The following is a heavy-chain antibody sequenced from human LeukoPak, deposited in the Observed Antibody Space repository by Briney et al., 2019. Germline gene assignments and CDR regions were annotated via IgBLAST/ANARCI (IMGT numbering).Heavy chain of an antibody. J-gene: IGHJ5*02. CDR3: ARVMSAWEPTDGRSWFDP. Sequence: KTSETLSLTCTVSGGSISSYYWSWIRQPPGKGLEWIGYIYYSGSTNYNPSLKSRVTISVDTSKNQFSLKLGSVTAADTAVYYCARVMSAWEPTDGRSWFDPWGQGTLVTVSS. CDR1: GGSISSYY. D-gene: IGHD1-26*01. CDR2: IYYSGST. V-gene: IGHV4-59*01.